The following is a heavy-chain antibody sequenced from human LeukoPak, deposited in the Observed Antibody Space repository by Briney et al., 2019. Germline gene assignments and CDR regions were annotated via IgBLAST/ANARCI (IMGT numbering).Heavy chain of an antibody. CDR2: ISRTSIYT. CDR1: GFTFSDYY. CDR3: ARGNLYIVATIEDY. D-gene: IGHD5-12*01. Sequence: GGSLRLSCAASGFTFSDYYMRWIRQAPGKGLEWVSSISRTSIYTSYADSVKGRFTVSRDNSKNTLYLQMSSLRPEDTSLYYCARGNLYIVATIEDYWGQGTLVTVSS. J-gene: IGHJ4*02. V-gene: IGHV3-11*06.